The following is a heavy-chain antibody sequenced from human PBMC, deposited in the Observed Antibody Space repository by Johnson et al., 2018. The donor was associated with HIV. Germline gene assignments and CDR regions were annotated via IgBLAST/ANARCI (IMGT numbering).Heavy chain of an antibody. CDR2: ISSSGSTM. J-gene: IGHJ3*02. Sequence: QMQLVESGGGLVKPGGSLRLSCAAPGLTFSDYYMTWIRQAPGKGLEWVSYISSSGSTMYYADSVKGRFTISRDNSKNTLYLQMNSLRAEDTAVYYCAKVLSPRPWGDDAFDIWGQGTMVTVSS. V-gene: IGHV3-11*04. CDR1: GLTFSDYY. D-gene: IGHD7-27*01. CDR3: AKVLSPRPWGDDAFDI.